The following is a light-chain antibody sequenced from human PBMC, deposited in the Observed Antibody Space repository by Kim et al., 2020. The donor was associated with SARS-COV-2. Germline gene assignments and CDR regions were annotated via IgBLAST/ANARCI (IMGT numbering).Light chain of an antibody. V-gene: IGLV2-18*02. CDR2: EVS. CDR1: SSAFCTFRP. Sequence: GHPVSLPCTATSSAFCTFRPVFCYRHSPGTAPKLLLYEVSTRPSGVPDRFSGSKSGDTASLTISGLQAEDGAHYFCSSFTPRRTWVFGGGTQLTVL. J-gene: IGLJ3*02. CDR3: SSFTPRRTWV.